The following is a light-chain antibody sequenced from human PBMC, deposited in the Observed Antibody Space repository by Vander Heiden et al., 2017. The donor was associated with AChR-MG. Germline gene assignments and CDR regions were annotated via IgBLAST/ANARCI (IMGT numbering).Light chain of an antibody. J-gene: IGKJ1*01. CDR2: DAS. CDR3: QQRSKWPPWT. V-gene: IGKV3-11*01. Sequence: EIVLTQSPATLSLSPGERATLPCRASQSVSSYLAWYQQKPGQAPRLLIYDASNRATGIPARFSGSGSGTDFTLTISSLEPEDFAVYYCQQRSKWPPWTFGQGTKVEIK. CDR1: QSVSSY.